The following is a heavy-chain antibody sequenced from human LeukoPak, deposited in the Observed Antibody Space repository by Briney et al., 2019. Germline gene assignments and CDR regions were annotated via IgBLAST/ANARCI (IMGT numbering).Heavy chain of an antibody. Sequence: SETLSLTCAVSGDSVSSSNYYWSWIRQPPGKGLEWIGYIYYSGSTNYNPSLKSRVTISVDTSKNQFSLKLSSVTAADTAVYYCARVVVVVPAAPDYYGMDVWGQGTTVTVSS. J-gene: IGHJ6*02. CDR1: GDSVSSSNYY. CDR3: ARVVVVVPAAPDYYGMDV. D-gene: IGHD2-2*01. CDR2: IYYSGST. V-gene: IGHV4-61*01.